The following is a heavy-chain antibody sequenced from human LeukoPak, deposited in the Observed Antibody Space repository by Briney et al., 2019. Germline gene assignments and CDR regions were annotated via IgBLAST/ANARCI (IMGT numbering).Heavy chain of an antibody. CDR1: GFTFSSYG. D-gene: IGHD5-24*01. CDR2: ISYDGSNK. V-gene: IGHV3-30*18. CDR3: AKNWPGEMSTTFDY. Sequence: GGSLRLSCAASGFTFSSYGMHWVRQAPGKGLEWVAVISYDGSNKYYADSVKGRFTISRGNSKNTLYLQMNSLRTEDTAVYYCAKNWPGEMSTTFDYWGQGTLVTVSS. J-gene: IGHJ4*02.